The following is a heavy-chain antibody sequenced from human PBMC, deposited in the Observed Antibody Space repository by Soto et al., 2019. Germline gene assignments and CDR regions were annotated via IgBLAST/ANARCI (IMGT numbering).Heavy chain of an antibody. CDR1: GFTFDDYA. J-gene: IGHJ6*04. CDR3: AKDTIHVLLGYTYGAGGMDV. D-gene: IGHD5-18*01. CDR2: ISWNSGDI. Sequence: EVQLVESGGDLVQPGRSLRLSCAASGFTFDDYAMHWVRLAPGKGLEWVSGISWNSGDIYYADSVKGRFTISRDNAKNSLYLQMNSLRPNDTAMYYSAKDTIHVLLGYTYGAGGMDVWCVGTTVTVSS. V-gene: IGHV3-9*01.